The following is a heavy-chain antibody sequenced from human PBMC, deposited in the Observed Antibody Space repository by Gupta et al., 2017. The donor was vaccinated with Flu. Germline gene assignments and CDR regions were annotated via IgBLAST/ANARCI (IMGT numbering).Heavy chain of an antibody. CDR2: INTNTGGT. V-gene: IGHV1-2*02. Sequence: QGQLLQSGPEMTKPGASVKVPYKASGYMFVAHYIHWVGQAPGKGLQWMGWINTNTGGTKYAQKFQGRVTMTRDTSTDTAYMDLSRLTSDDSAVYFCARDYKLATANTFDFWGQGTPVTVSS. J-gene: IGHJ4*02. D-gene: IGHD2-21*02. CDR3: ARDYKLATANTFDF. CDR1: GYMFVAHY.